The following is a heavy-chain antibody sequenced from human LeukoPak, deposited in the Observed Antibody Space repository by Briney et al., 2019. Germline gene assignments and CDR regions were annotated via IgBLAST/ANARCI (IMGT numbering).Heavy chain of an antibody. Sequence: GGSLRLSCAASGFTVSSNYMSWVRQAPGKGLEWVSVIYSGGSTYYADSVKGRLTISRDNSKNTLYLQMNSLRAEDTAVYYCARDSEVGGIYFDYWGQGTLVTVSS. CDR3: ARDSEVGGIYFDY. CDR2: IYSGGST. J-gene: IGHJ4*02. D-gene: IGHD2-15*01. V-gene: IGHV3-53*01. CDR1: GFTVSSNY.